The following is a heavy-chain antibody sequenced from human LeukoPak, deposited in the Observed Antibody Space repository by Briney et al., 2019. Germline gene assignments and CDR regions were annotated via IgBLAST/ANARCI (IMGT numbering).Heavy chain of an antibody. Sequence: AASVKVSCKASGYTFTSYDINWVRQATGQGLEWMGWMNPNSGNTGYAQKIQGRVTMTRNTSISTAYMELSSLRSEDTAVYYCARALTEDAFDIWGQGTTVTVSS. CDR3: ARALTEDAFDI. D-gene: IGHD2-8*01. V-gene: IGHV1-8*01. CDR2: MNPNSGNT. CDR1: GYTFTSYD. J-gene: IGHJ3*02.